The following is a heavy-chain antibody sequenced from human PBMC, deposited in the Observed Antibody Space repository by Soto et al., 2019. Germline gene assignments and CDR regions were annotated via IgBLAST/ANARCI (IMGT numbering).Heavy chain of an antibody. CDR2: IYYSGST. D-gene: IGHD3-10*01. CDR3: ARTYYYGSGSLYYFDY. V-gene: IGHV4-59*01. J-gene: IGHJ4*02. Sequence: SETLSLTCTVSGGSISSYYWSWIRQPPGKGLEWIGYIYYSGSTNYNPSLKSRVTISVDTSKNQFSLKLSSATAADTAVYYCARTYYYGSGSLYYFDYWGQGTLVTVSS. CDR1: GGSISSYY.